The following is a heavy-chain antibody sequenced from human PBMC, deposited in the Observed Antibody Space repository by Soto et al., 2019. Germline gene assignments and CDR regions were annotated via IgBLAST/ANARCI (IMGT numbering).Heavy chain of an antibody. V-gene: IGHV1-18*04. CDR2: ISAYNGNT. J-gene: IGHJ3*02. CDR1: GYTFTSYG. D-gene: IGHD1-26*01. Sequence: GASVKVSCKASGYTFTSYGSSWVRQAPGQGLEWMGWISAYNGNTNYAQKLQGRVTMTTDTSTSTAYMELRSLRSDDTAVYYCAREPGSYYHYGAFDIWGQGTMVTVSS. CDR3: AREPGSYYHYGAFDI.